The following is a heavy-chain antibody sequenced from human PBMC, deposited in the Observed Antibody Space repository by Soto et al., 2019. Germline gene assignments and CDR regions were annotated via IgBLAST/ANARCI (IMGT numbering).Heavy chain of an antibody. CDR2: IGTAGDT. J-gene: IGHJ6*02. V-gene: IGHV3-13*01. Sequence: PGGSLRLSCAASGFTFSSYDMHWVRQATGKGLEWVSAIGTAGDTYYPGSVKGRFTISRENAKNSLYLQMNSLRAEDTAVYYCARVLVAPAARRGYYYYGMDVWGQGTTVTVSS. CDR1: GFTFSSYD. CDR3: ARVLVAPAARRGYYYYGMDV. D-gene: IGHD2-2*01.